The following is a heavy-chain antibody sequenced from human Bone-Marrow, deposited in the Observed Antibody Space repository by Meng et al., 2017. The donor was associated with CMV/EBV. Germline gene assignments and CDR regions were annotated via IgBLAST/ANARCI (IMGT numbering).Heavy chain of an antibody. V-gene: IGHV1-2*02. Sequence: ASVKVSCKASGYTFTGYYMHWVRQAPGQGLEWMGWINPNSGGTNYAQKLQGRVTMTTDTSTSTAYMELRSLRSDDTAVYYCARDQDIVVVPAAISHYYYYGMDVWGQGTTVTVSS. CDR1: GYTFTGYY. CDR3: ARDQDIVVVPAAISHYYYYGMDV. CDR2: INPNSGGT. J-gene: IGHJ6*02. D-gene: IGHD2-2*02.